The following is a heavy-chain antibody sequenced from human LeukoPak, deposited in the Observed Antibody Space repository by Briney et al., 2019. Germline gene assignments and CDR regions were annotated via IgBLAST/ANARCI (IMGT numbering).Heavy chain of an antibody. CDR3: AKEGTPQVSTWYDL. CDR2: ISYEGGTQ. D-gene: IGHD3-10*01. CDR1: GVTLSPYG. J-gene: IGHJ5*02. Sequence: GMSLRLSCAASGVTLSPYGMHWVRQAPGKGLEWVAVISYEGGTQHYADSVKGRFIISRDNLRNTLYLQMNILRTEDTAVYYCAKEGTPQVSTWYDLWGQGTQVIVSS. V-gene: IGHV3-30*18.